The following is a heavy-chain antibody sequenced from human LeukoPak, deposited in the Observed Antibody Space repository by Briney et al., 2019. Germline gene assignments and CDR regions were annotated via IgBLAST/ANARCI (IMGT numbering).Heavy chain of an antibody. J-gene: IGHJ4*02. CDR2: INPNSGGT. Sequence: ASVKVSCKASGYTFTGYYMHWVRQAPGQGLEWMGWINPNSGGTNYAQRFQGRVTMTRDTSISTAYMELSSLRSEDTAVYYCARGRGNNQSKYRKLRRYYFDYWGQGTLVTVSS. V-gene: IGHV1-2*02. D-gene: IGHD2/OR15-2a*01. CDR3: ARGRGNNQSKYRKLRRYYFDY. CDR1: GYTFTGYY.